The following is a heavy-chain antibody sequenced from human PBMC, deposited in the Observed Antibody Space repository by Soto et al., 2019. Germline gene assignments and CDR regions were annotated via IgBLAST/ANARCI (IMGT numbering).Heavy chain of an antibody. Sequence: QVQLVESGGGVVQPGRSLRLSCAASGFTFSSYAMHWVRQAPGKGLEWVAVISYDGSNKYYADSVKGRFTISRDNSKNTLYLQMNSLRAEDTAVYYCARSRRDYGDYFDYWGQGTLVTVSS. V-gene: IGHV3-30-3*01. CDR2: ISYDGSNK. D-gene: IGHD4-17*01. CDR3: ARSRRDYGDYFDY. CDR1: GFTFSSYA. J-gene: IGHJ4*02.